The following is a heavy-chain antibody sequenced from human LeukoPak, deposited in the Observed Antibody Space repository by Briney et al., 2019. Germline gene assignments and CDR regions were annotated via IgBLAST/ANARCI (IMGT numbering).Heavy chain of an antibody. CDR1: GFTFSSYA. V-gene: IGHV3-30-3*01. J-gene: IGHJ6*02. Sequence: PGRSLRLSCAASGFTFSSYAMHWVRQAPGKGLEWVAVISYDGSNKYYADSVKGRFTISRDNSKNTLYLQMNSLRAEDTAVYYCARDRGSGDLFYDPRHYYYGMDVWGQGTTVTVSS. D-gene: IGHD3-10*01. CDR2: ISYDGSNK. CDR3: ARDRGSGDLFYDPRHYYYGMDV.